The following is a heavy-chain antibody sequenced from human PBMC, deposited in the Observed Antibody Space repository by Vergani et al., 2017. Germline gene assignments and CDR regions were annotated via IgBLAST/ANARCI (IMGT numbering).Heavy chain of an antibody. CDR2: IYPGDSDT. D-gene: IGHD3-22*01. CDR1: GYSFTSYW. Sequence: EVQLVQSGAEVKKPGESLKISCKGSGYSFTSYWIGWVRQMPGKGLEWMGIIYPGDSDTRYSPSFQGQVTISADKSISTAYLQWSSLKASDTAMYYCARDLRSYYDSSGYYYAYYYGMDVWGQGTTVTVSS. CDR3: ARDLRSYYDSSGYYYAYYYGMDV. J-gene: IGHJ6*02. V-gene: IGHV5-51*01.